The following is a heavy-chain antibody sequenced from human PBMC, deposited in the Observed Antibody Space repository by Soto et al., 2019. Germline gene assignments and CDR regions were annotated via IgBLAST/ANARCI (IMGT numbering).Heavy chain of an antibody. J-gene: IGHJ6*02. D-gene: IGHD6-13*01. CDR2: SIPIFGTA. Sequence: QVQLVQSGAEVKKPGSSVKVSCKASGGTFSAYSICWVRQAPGQGLEWMGGSIPIFGTANYAQKFQGRVTITADESTSTTYMELRSLRSEDTAVYYCATGGQHRKVSNYYGMDVWGQGTTVTVSS. V-gene: IGHV1-69*01. CDR1: GGTFSAYS. CDR3: ATGGQHRKVSNYYGMDV.